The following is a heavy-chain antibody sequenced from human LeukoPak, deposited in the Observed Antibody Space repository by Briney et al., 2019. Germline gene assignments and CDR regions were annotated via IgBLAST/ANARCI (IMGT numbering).Heavy chain of an antibody. V-gene: IGHV4-34*01. Sequence: PSETLSLTCAVYGGSFSGYYWSWIRQPPGKGLEWIGEINHSGSTNYNPSLKSRVTISVDTSKNQFSLKLSSVTAADTAVYYCARRPRIVVVIGGWFDPWGQGTLVTVSS. J-gene: IGHJ5*02. CDR3: ARRPRIVVVIGGWFDP. CDR2: INHSGST. D-gene: IGHD3-22*01. CDR1: GGSFSGYY.